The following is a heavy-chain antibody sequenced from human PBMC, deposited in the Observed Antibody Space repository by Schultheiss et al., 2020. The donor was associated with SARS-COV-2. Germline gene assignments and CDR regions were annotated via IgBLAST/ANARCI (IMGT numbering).Heavy chain of an antibody. CDR1: GGSITSNW. J-gene: IGHJ2*01. CDR3: ARTAAGDFWSVAQNYWYFDL. Sequence: SETLSLTCAIFGGSITSNWWSWVRQPPGKGLEWIGSIYYSGSTNYNPSLKSRVTISVDTSKNQFSLKLSSVTAADTAVYYCARTAAGDFWSVAQNYWYFDLWGRGTLVTVSS. CDR2: IYYSGST. D-gene: IGHD3-3*01. V-gene: IGHV4-4*02.